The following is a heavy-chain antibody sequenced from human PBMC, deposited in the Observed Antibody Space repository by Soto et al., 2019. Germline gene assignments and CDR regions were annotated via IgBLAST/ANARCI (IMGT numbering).Heavy chain of an antibody. CDR1: GGSFSGYY. CDR3: ARGAPEWFAP. V-gene: IGHV4-34*01. J-gene: IGHJ5*02. CDR2: INQSGST. Sequence: SETLSLTCAVYGGSFSGYYWSWIRQPPGKGLEWIGEINQSGSTNYNPSLKSRVTISVDTSKNQFSLKLSSVTAADTAVYYCARGAPEWFAPWGQGTLVTVSS.